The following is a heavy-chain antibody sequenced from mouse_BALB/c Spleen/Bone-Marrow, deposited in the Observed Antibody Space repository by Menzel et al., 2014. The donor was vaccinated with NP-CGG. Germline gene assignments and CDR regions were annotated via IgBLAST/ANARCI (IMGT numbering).Heavy chain of an antibody. V-gene: IGHV1-9*01. Sequence: QVQLQQSGAELMKPGASVKISCKATGYTFGSYWIEWVKQRPGHGLEWIGEILPGSGSTNYNEKFKGKATFTADTSSNTAYMQLSSLTSEDSAVYYCARGAYYGNYFDYWGQGTTLTVSS. D-gene: IGHD2-10*01. J-gene: IGHJ2*01. CDR3: ARGAYYGNYFDY. CDR1: GYTFGSYW. CDR2: ILPGSGST.